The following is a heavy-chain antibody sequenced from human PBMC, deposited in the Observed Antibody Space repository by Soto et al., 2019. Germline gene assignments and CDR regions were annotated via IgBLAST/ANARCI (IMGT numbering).Heavy chain of an antibody. D-gene: IGHD3-3*01. Sequence: QVQLVQSGAEVKKPGSSVKVSCKASGDTFTSYPFSWVRQAPGQGLEWMGGIIPLFGTPNYAQKFQGRLTITADKSTSTVYMEMSGLNSDDTAVYFCARNGVAGMDHWGQGTRVTVSS. CDR1: GDTFTSYP. CDR2: IIPLFGTP. V-gene: IGHV1-69*06. J-gene: IGHJ4*02. CDR3: ARNGVAGMDH.